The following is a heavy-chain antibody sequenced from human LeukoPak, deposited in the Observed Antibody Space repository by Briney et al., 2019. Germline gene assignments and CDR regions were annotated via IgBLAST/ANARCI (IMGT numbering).Heavy chain of an antibody. D-gene: IGHD3-10*01. J-gene: IGHJ4*02. CDR1: RFTFSSYW. V-gene: IGHV3-74*01. CDR2: INSDGKTT. Sequence: GGSLRLSCAASRFTFSSYWMYWVRQAPGKGLVWVSRINSDGKTTNYADSVKGRFTISRDNAKNTLYLQMNGLRAEDTAVYYCARDITLTRGGRSDYWGQGTLVTVSA. CDR3: ARDITLTRGGRSDY.